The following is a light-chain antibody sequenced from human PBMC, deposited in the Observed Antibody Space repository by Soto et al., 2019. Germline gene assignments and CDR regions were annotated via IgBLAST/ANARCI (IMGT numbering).Light chain of an antibody. CDR2: EVT. V-gene: IGLV2-14*01. CDR3: SSYTSSSIPEG. J-gene: IGLJ1*01. Sequence: QSVLPQPASVSGSPGPSITISCTGPSTDVGAYTFVSWCQQHPGKAPQLMISEVTNRPSGVSNRFSGSKAGNTASLTISGLQAEDEADYYCSSYTSSSIPEGFGTGTKVTVL. CDR1: STDVGAYTF.